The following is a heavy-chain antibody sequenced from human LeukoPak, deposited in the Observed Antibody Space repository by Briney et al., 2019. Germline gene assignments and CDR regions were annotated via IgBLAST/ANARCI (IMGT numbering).Heavy chain of an antibody. D-gene: IGHD3-22*01. CDR3: ALGYYDSSGYLRYFDY. Sequence: PGGSLRLSCAASGFTFDDYAMHWVRQAPGKGLEWVSGISWNSGSIGYADSVKGRFTISRDNAKNSLYLQMNSLRAEDTALYYCALGYYDSSGYLRYFDYWGQGTLVTVSS. V-gene: IGHV3-9*01. CDR2: ISWNSGSI. CDR1: GFTFDDYA. J-gene: IGHJ4*02.